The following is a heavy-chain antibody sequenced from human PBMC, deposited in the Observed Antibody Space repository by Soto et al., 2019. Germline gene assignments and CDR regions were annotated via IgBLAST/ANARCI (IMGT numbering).Heavy chain of an antibody. V-gene: IGHV4-59*01. CDR2: IYYSGST. CDR3: ARDLAAAGTGYFDS. D-gene: IGHD6-13*01. J-gene: IGHJ4*02. Sequence: SETLSLTCTVSGGSISSYYWSWIRQPPGKGLEWIGYIYYSGSTNYTPSLKSRVTISVDTSKNQFSLKVSSVTAADTAVYYCARDLAAAGTGYFDSWGQGTLVTAPQ. CDR1: GGSISSYY.